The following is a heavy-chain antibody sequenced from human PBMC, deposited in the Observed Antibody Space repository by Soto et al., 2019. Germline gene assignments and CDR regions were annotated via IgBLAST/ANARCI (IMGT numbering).Heavy chain of an antibody. J-gene: IGHJ6*02. CDR1: GGSISSGDYY. Sequence: TLSLTCTVSGGSISSGDYYWSWIRQPPGKGLEWIGYIYYSGSTYYNPSLKSRVTISVDTSKNQFSLKLSSVTAADTAVYYCARGGARYYDFWTGYYYGMDVWGQGTTVTVSS. CDR2: IYYSGST. V-gene: IGHV4-30-4*01. CDR3: ARGGARYYDFWTGYYYGMDV. D-gene: IGHD3-3*01.